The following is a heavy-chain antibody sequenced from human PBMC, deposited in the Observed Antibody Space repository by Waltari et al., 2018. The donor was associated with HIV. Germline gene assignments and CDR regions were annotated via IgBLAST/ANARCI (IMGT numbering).Heavy chain of an antibody. D-gene: IGHD3-9*01. CDR3: AKDIGYDILTGYYYYGMDV. CDR2: ISWNSGSI. CDR1: GFNFDDYA. J-gene: IGHJ6*02. Sequence: EVQLVESGGGLVQPGRSLRLSCAASGFNFDDYAMHWVRQAPGKGLEWVSGISWNSGSIGYADSVKGRFTISRNNAKNSMYLQMNSLRAEDTALYYCAKDIGYDILTGYYYYGMDVWGQGTTVTVSS. V-gene: IGHV3-9*01.